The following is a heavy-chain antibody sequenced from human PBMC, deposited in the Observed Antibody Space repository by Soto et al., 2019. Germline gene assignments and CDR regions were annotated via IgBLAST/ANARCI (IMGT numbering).Heavy chain of an antibody. CDR2: IFHKGTT. V-gene: IGHV4-59*01. Sequence: VQLQESGPGLVKPSETMTLSCTVSGSSITSSYWSWIRQPPGKGLAWSGYIFHKGTTNYNPALGGRVALSVDTSQNQCSLTLTSVNAADTAVYYCARNPFRLALGTVLCYFDDWGQGTLVTVSS. D-gene: IGHD3-16*01. CDR3: ARNPFRLALGTVLCYFDD. CDR1: GSSITSSY. J-gene: IGHJ4*02.